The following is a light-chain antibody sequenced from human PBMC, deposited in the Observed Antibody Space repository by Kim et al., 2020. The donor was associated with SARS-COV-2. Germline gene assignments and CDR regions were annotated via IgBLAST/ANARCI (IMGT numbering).Light chain of an antibody. J-gene: IGLJ1*01. Sequence: VSPGKTASITCSGDKLGDKYVCWYQQKPGQSPVMVIYQDSKRPSAIPERFSGSNSGNTATLIISGTQAMDEADYYCQAWDSSTFYVFGTGTKVTVL. CDR1: KLGDKY. CDR3: QAWDSSTFYV. CDR2: QDS. V-gene: IGLV3-1*01.